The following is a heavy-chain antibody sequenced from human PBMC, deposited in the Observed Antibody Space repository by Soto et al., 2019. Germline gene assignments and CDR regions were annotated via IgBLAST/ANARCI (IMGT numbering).Heavy chain of an antibody. CDR2: IFSNDEK. CDR1: GFSLSNARMG. D-gene: IGHD6-13*01. J-gene: IGHJ4*02. V-gene: IGHV2-26*01. Sequence: QVTLKESGPVLVKPTETLTLTCTVSGFSLSNARMGVSWIRQPPGKALEWLAHIFSNDEKSYSTSLKSRLTISKDPSKSQVVLTMTNMDPVDTATYSCARIGYAGSSWYGDEYLLDYWGQGTLVTVSS. CDR3: ARIGYAGSSWYGDEYLLDY.